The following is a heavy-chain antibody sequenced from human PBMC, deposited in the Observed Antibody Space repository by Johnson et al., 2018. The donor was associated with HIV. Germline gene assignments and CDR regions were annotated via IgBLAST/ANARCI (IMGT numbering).Heavy chain of an antibody. J-gene: IGHJ3*02. CDR2: IRSSGGRT. V-gene: IGHV3-64*04. CDR3: ARDWNNWNYGVPDAFDI. D-gene: IGHD1-7*01. Sequence: QVQLVESGGGLVQPGGSLRLSCTASGFTFSSYAMHWVRQAPGKGLEYVSAIRSSGGRTYYDASVPGSFTISRDNSKNTLYLQMNSLRAEDTAVYYCARDWNNWNYGVPDAFDIWGQGTMVTVSS. CDR1: GFTFSSYA.